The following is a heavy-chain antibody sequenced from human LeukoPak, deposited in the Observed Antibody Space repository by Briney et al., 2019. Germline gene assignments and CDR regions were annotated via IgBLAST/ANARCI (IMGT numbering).Heavy chain of an antibody. CDR3: ARDVPITMVRGVIVHY. V-gene: IGHV1-2*02. D-gene: IGHD3-10*01. CDR1: GYTFTGYY. J-gene: IGHJ4*02. CDR2: INPNSGGT. Sequence: ASVKVSCKASGYTFTGYYMHWVRQAPGRGLEWMGWINPNSGGTNYAQKFQGRVTMTRDTSISTAYMELSRLRSDDTAVYYCARDVPITMVRGVIVHYWGQGTLVTVSS.